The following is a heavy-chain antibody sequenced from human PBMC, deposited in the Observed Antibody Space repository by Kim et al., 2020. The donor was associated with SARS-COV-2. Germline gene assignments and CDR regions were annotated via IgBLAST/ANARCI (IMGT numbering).Heavy chain of an antibody. V-gene: IGHV4-59*08. CDR1: GGSISSYY. CDR2: IYYSGST. Sequence: SETLSLTCTVSGGSISSYYWSWIRQPPGKGLEWIGYIYYSGSTNYNPSLKSRVTISVDTSKNQFSLKLSSVTAADTAVYYCARLTYDSSGYSLYYYYMDVWGKGTTVTVSS. CDR3: ARLTYDSSGYSLYYYYMDV. J-gene: IGHJ6*03. D-gene: IGHD3-22*01.